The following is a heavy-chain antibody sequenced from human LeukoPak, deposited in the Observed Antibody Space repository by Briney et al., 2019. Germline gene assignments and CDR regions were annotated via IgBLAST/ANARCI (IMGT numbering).Heavy chain of an antibody. CDR1: GGTFSSYA. J-gene: IGHJ4*02. V-gene: IGHV1-69*06. CDR3: ARAGTYYDILTGYSFDY. Sequence: SVKVSCKASGGTFSSYAISLVRQAPGQGLEWMGGIIPIFGTANYPQKFQGRVTITADKSTSTAYMELSSLRSEDTAVYYCARAGTYYDILTGYSFDYWCQGTLVTVSS. CDR2: IIPIFGTA. D-gene: IGHD3-9*01.